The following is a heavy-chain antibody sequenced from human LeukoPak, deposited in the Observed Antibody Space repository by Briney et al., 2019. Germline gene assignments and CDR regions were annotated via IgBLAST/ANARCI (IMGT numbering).Heavy chain of an antibody. V-gene: IGHV3-23*01. CDR1: GFTFSTYA. D-gene: IGHD6-19*01. Sequence: GALRLSCAAFGFTFSTYAMSWVRQAPGKGLEWVSTISDSGANTYYADSVRGRFTISRDNSKNTLYLQKNSLRADDTAIYYCAKSMTLQWRGFFDLWGRGTHVTVSS. CDR3: AKSMTLQWRGFFDL. CDR2: ISDSGANT. J-gene: IGHJ2*01.